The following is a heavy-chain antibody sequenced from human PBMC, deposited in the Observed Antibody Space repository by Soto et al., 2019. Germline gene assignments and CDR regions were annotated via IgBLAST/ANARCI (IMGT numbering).Heavy chain of an antibody. Sequence: PSETLSLSCTASGGSISSYYWSGIRQPQGKGLEWIGYIYYSGSTNYNPSLKSRVTISVDTSKNQFSLKLSSVTAADTAVYYRAREGNRNYYGSGSYYNDGSWFDPWGQGTLVTVSS. CDR3: AREGNRNYYGSGSYYNDGSWFDP. V-gene: IGHV4-59*01. D-gene: IGHD3-10*01. CDR1: GGSISSYY. CDR2: IYYSGST. J-gene: IGHJ5*02.